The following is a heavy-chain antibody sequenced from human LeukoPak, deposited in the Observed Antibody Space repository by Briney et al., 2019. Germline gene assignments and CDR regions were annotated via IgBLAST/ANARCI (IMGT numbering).Heavy chain of an antibody. Sequence: SVKVSCKASGYSFTSYYIHWVRQAPGQGLEWMGGIIPIFGTANYAQKFQGRVTITTDESTSTAYMELSSLRSEDTAVYYCARGEEDCSSTSCYMFFDCWGQGTLVTVSS. CDR2: IIPIFGTA. CDR3: ARGEEDCSSTSCYMFFDC. J-gene: IGHJ4*02. CDR1: GYSFTSYY. D-gene: IGHD2-2*02. V-gene: IGHV1-69*05.